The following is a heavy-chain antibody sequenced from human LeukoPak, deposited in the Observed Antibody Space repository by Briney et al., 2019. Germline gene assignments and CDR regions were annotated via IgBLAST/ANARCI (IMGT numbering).Heavy chain of an antibody. V-gene: IGHV1-69*13. CDR1: GGTFSSYA. CDR2: IIPIFGTA. J-gene: IGHJ4*02. CDR3: ARGREYYDYVWGSYRLRYYFDY. Sequence: VASVKVSCKASGGTFSSYAISWVRQAPGQGLEWMGGIIPIFGTANYAQKFQGRVTITAGESTSTAYMELSSLRSEDTAVYYCARGREYYDYVWGSYRLRYYFDYWGQGTLVTVSS. D-gene: IGHD3-16*02.